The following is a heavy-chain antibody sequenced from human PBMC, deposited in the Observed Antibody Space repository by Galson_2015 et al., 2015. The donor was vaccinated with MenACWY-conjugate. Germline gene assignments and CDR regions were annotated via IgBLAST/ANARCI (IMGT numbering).Heavy chain of an antibody. V-gene: IGHV1-18*04. CDR3: ARGGDYGHPGCDY. D-gene: IGHD4-17*01. CDR2: ISAYDGNT. Sequence: SVKVSCKASGYIFTNCGISWVRQAPGQGLEWMGWISAYDGNTNYAQKVQGRVTMTTHTSTSTAYMELRSLRSDDTAVYYCARGGDYGHPGCDYWGQGTLVTVSS. CDR1: GYIFTNCG. J-gene: IGHJ4*02.